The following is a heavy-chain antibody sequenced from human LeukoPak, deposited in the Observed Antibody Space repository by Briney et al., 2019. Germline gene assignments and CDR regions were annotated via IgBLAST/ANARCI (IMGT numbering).Heavy chain of an antibody. V-gene: IGHV4-61*02. Sequence: SQTLSLTCTVYGGSISSGSYYWSWIRQPAGKGLEWIGRIYTSGSTNYNPSLKSRVTISVDTSKTQFSLKLSSVTAADTAVYYCVRGGTRFDPWGQGTLVTVSS. J-gene: IGHJ5*02. D-gene: IGHD2-2*01. CDR1: GGSISSGSYY. CDR3: VRGGTRFDP. CDR2: IYTSGST.